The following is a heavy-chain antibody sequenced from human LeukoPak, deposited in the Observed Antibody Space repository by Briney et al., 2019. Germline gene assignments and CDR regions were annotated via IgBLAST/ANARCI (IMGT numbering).Heavy chain of an antibody. CDR2: ISGSGGST. V-gene: IGHV3-23*01. CDR1: GFTFSSYA. D-gene: IGHD5-24*01. Sequence: PGASLRLSCAASGFTFSSYAMSWVRQAPGKGLEWVSAISGSGGSTYYADSVKGRLTISRDKPKNTLYLQTNSLRAEDTAVYYCASPDETCFDYWGQGTLVTVS. CDR3: ASPDETCFDY. J-gene: IGHJ4*02.